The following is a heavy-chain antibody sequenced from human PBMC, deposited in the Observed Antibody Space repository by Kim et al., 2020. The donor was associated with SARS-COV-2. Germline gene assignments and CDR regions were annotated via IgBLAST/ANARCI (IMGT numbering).Heavy chain of an antibody. CDR3: ARVQVRRHIVVVTASRHYFDY. Sequence: SETLSLTCTVSGGSIRSGDYYWSWIRQPPGKGLEWIGYIYYSGSTYYNPSLKSRVTISVDTSKNQFSLKLSSVTAADTAVYYCARVQVRRHIVVVTASRHYFDYWGQGTLVTVSS. J-gene: IGHJ4*02. CDR2: IYYSGST. CDR1: GGSIRSGDYY. V-gene: IGHV4-30-4*01. D-gene: IGHD2-21*02.